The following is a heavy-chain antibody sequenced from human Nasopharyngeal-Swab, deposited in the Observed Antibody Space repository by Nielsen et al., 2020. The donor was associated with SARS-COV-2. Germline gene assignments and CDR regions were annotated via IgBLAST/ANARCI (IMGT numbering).Heavy chain of an antibody. Sequence: SLKISCAASGFTFDDDAMQWGRQAPGKGREWVSGISWNSGSIGYADSVKGRFTISRDNAKNSLYLQMNSLRAEDTALYYCAKDIEDGYCSGGSCYSFDYWGQGTLVTVSS. V-gene: IGHV3-9*01. CDR3: AKDIEDGYCSGGSCYSFDY. J-gene: IGHJ4*02. D-gene: IGHD2-15*01. CDR2: ISWNSGSI. CDR1: GFTFDDDA.